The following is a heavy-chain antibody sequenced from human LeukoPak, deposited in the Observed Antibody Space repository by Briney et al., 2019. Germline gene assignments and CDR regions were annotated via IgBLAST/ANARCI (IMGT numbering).Heavy chain of an antibody. CDR1: GYTLTNYY. J-gene: IGHJ4*02. CDR2: INPNSGDT. V-gene: IGHV1-2*02. CDR3: ARDWRGSYFPDF. Sequence: GASVKVSCKASGYTLTNYYMHWVRQAPGQGLEWVGWINPNSGDTNYAQKFQGRVTMTRDTSISTAYMDLSRLTSDDTAIYYCARDWRGSYFPDFWGQGTLVTVSS. D-gene: IGHD1-26*01.